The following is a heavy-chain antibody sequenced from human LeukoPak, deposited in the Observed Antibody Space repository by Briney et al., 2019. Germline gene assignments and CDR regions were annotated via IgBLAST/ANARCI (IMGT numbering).Heavy chain of an antibody. V-gene: IGHV3-48*01. CDR2: ISTYSDNI. J-gene: IGHJ4*02. CDR1: GVTFRNYS. CDR3: AGAAFYDSSGPGLAHF. D-gene: IGHD3-22*01. Sequence: PGGSLRLSCAVSGVTFRNYSVNWVRQAPGKGLEWVSYISTYSDNIYYADSVKGRFTIFRDHAKNSFYLQLNSLRADDTAVYYCAGAAFYDSSGPGLAHFWGQGTLVTVSS.